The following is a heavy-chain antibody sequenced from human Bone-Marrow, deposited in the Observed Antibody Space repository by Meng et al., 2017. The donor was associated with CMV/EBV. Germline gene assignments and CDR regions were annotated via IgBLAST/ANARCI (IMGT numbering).Heavy chain of an antibody. V-gene: IGHV3-15*01. CDR3: TDTGALTPN. D-gene: IGHD1-14*01. J-gene: IGHJ4*02. CDR2: IRSNVDGGTT. Sequence: ESLKISCTASGFTFGDYAMSWVRQAPGKGLEWVGRIRSNVDGGTTDYAAPVKGRFTISRDDSRKTLYLQMNSLKIEDTGVYYCTDTGALTPNWGQGTLVTVSS. CDR1: GFTFGDYA.